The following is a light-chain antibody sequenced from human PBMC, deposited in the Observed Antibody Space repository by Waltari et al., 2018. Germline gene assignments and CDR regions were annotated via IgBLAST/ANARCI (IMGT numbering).Light chain of an antibody. V-gene: IGKV4-1*01. J-gene: IGKJ1*01. CDR2: WAS. CDR3: QQYYGTPLT. CDR1: QSILYSSNNKNY. Sequence: DIVMTQFPDSLAVSLGERASINCKSSQSILYSSNNKNYLAWYQQKPGQSPKLLIYWASTRESGVPDRFSGSGSGTDFTLTISSLQAEDVAVYYCQQYYGTPLTFGRGTKVEIK.